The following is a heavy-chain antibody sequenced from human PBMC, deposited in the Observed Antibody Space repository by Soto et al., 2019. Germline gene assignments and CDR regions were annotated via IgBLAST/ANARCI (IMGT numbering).Heavy chain of an antibody. V-gene: IGHV4-31*03. Sequence: SETLSLTCTVSGGSISSGGYYWTWIRQHPGKGLEWIGYIYYSGSTYYNPSLKSRVTVSVDTSKNQFSLKLSSVTAADTAVYYCARGVGGSSGYYYYFDYWGQGTLVTVSS. CDR1: GGSISSGGYY. J-gene: IGHJ4*02. D-gene: IGHD3-22*01. CDR3: ARGVGGSSGYYYYFDY. CDR2: IYYSGST.